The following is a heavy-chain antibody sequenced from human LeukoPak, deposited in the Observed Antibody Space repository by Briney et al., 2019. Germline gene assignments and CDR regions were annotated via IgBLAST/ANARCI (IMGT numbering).Heavy chain of an antibody. J-gene: IGHJ5*02. CDR1: GGSISSSNW. CDR2: ISHSGST. CDR3: ARQALERNWFDP. D-gene: IGHD1-1*01. V-gene: IGHV4-4*02. Sequence: SSETLSLTCAVSGGSISSSNWWSWVRQPPGKGLEWIGEISHSGSTNYNPSLKSRVTISVDKSKNQFSLKLSSVTAADTAVYYCARQALERNWFDPWGQGTLVTVSS.